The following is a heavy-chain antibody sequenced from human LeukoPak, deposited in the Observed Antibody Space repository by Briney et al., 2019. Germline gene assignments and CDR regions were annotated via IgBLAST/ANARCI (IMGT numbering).Heavy chain of an antibody. J-gene: IGHJ4*02. D-gene: IGHD1-26*01. CDR3: ARGRASTVGFYYFDY. V-gene: IGHV3-30-3*01. CDR1: GLTFSSYA. Sequence: GRSLRLSCAASGLTFSSYAMHWVRQAPGKGLEWVAVISYDGSNKYYADSVKGRFTISRDNSKNTLYLQMNSLRAEDTAVYYCARGRASTVGFYYFDYWGQGTLVTVSS. CDR2: ISYDGSNK.